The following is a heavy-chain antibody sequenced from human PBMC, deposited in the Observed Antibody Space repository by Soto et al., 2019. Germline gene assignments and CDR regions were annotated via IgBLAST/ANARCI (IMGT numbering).Heavy chain of an antibody. J-gene: IGHJ4*02. CDR1: GLTPRSYW. CDR3: ARDLGY. D-gene: IGHD3-16*01. V-gene: IGHV3-74*01. CDR2: INSDGSIT. Sequence: GVLRLSCAASGLTPRSYWMHWVRQAPGKGLVWVSRINSDGSITSYADSVKGRFTISRDNDKNMLYLQMNSLRAEDTAVYYCARDLGYWGQGTLVTVSS.